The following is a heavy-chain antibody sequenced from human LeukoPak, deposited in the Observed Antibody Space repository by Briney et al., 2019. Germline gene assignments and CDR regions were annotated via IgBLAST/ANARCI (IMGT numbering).Heavy chain of an antibody. D-gene: IGHD3-9*01. J-gene: IGHJ4*02. Sequence: GGSLRLSCAASGFTFSSYWMSWVRQAPGKGLEWVANIKQDGSEKYYVDSVKGRFTISRDNAKNSLYLQMNSLRAEDTAVYYCAREDSRYYDILTGLPYPPYFDYWGQGTLVTVSS. CDR2: IKQDGSEK. CDR1: GFTFSSYW. CDR3: AREDSRYYDILTGLPYPPYFDY. V-gene: IGHV3-7*01.